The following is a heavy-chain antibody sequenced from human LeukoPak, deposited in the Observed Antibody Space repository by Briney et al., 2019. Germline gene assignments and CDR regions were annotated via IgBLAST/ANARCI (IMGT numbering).Heavy chain of an antibody. CDR3: ATDSGSSYGSSNY. CDR1: GFTFSSYA. Sequence: GGSLRLSCAASGFTFSSYAMHWVRQAPGKGLEWVAVISHDGSNKYYADSVKGRFTISRDNSKNTLYLQMNSLRAEDTAVYYCATDSGSSYGSSNYWGQGTLVTVSS. CDR2: ISHDGSNK. D-gene: IGHD5-18*01. J-gene: IGHJ4*02. V-gene: IGHV3-30-3*01.